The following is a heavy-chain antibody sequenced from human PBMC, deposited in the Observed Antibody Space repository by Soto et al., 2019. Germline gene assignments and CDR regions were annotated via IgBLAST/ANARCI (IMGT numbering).Heavy chain of an antibody. D-gene: IGHD2-15*01. CDR3: ATDGVQYVVSGLYYFHY. CDR2: ISYNGKNK. V-gene: IGHV3-30*15. J-gene: IGHJ4*02. CDR1: GFSLNSYA. Sequence: GGSLRLSCAASGFSLNSYAMHWVRQVPGKGLEWVAFISYNGKNKYYGDSVKGRFTISRDDSTNTLYMQMSSLRSEDTAVYYCATDGVQYVVSGLYYFHYWGQGTLVTVSS.